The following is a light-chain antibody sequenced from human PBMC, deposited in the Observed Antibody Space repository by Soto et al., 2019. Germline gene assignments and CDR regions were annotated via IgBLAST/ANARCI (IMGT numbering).Light chain of an antibody. CDR1: SSDVGGYDY. CDR3: QSFDSSLSNSGV. V-gene: IGLV2-8*01. CDR2: EVT. J-gene: IGLJ3*02. Sequence: QPVLTQPPSASGSPGQSVTISCTGTSSDVGGYDYVSWYQQHPGKAPKLMIYEVTIRPSGVSDRFSGSKSGNTASLTVSGLQAEDEADYYCQSFDSSLSNSGVFGGGTKLTVL.